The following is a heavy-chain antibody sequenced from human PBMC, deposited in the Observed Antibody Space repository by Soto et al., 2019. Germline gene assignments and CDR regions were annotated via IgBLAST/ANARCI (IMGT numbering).Heavy chain of an antibody. CDR2: MNPNSGKT. J-gene: IGHJ5*02. CDR3: ARTFGVANNWFDP. Sequence: QVPLVQSGAEMKKPGASVKVSCQASGYTFSNYDINWVRQATGQGLEWMGWMNPNSGKTGYAQKFQGRVTMTRNTSISTAYMELSTLRSEDTAVYYCARTFGVANNWFDPWGQGTLVTVSS. V-gene: IGHV1-8*01. CDR1: GYTFSNYD. D-gene: IGHD3-3*01.